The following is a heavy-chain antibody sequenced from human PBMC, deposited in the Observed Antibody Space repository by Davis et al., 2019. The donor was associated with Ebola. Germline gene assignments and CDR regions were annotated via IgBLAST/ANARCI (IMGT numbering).Heavy chain of an antibody. V-gene: IGHV3-21*04. D-gene: IGHD6-19*01. Sequence: GGSLRLSCAASGFTFSNYRMNWVRQAPGKGLEWVSSISRSSSSTYYADSVKGRFTISRDNAKNSLYLQMNSLRAEDTAVYYCAKSPLSSGWLYFDYWGQGTLVTVSS. CDR3: AKSPLSSGWLYFDY. CDR2: ISRSSSST. J-gene: IGHJ4*02. CDR1: GFTFSNYR.